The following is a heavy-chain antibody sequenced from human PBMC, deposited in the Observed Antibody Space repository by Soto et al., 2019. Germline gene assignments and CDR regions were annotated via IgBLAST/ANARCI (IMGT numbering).Heavy chain of an antibody. D-gene: IGHD3-10*01. CDR3: AKDYYGSGSYGMDV. CDR2: ISYDGSNK. CDR1: GFTFSSYG. Sequence: PGGSLRLSCAASGFTFSSYGMHWVRQAPGKGLEWVAVISYDGSNKYYADSVKGRFTISRDNSKNTLYLQMNSLRAEDTAVYYCAKDYYGSGSYGMDVWGQGTT. V-gene: IGHV3-30*18. J-gene: IGHJ6*02.